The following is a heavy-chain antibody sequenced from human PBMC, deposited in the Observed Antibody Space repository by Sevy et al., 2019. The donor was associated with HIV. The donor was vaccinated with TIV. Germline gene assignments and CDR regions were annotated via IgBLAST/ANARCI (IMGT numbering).Heavy chain of an antibody. V-gene: IGHV3-48*01. CDR3: ARDPPAYYDFWSGYWFDP. CDR2: ISSSSSTI. D-gene: IGHD3-3*01. CDR1: GFTFSSYS. Sequence: GGSLRLSCAASGFTFSSYSMNWVRQAPEKGLEWVSYISSSSSTIYYADSVKGRFTISRDNAKNSLYLQMNSLRAEDTAVYYCARDPPAYYDFWSGYWFDPWGQGTLVTVSS. J-gene: IGHJ5*02.